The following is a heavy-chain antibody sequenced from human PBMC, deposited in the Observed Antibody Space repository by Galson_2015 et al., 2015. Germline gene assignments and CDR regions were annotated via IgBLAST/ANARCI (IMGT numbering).Heavy chain of an antibody. V-gene: IGHV3-23*01. Sequence: SLRLSCAASGFTFSGYAMTWVRQAPGKGLEWVSGISGSGDSTYYADSVKGRFTISRDNSKNTLYLQMNSLRAEDTAVYYCAKGLSWGAFDIWGQGTMVTVSS. J-gene: IGHJ3*02. CDR3: AKGLSWGAFDI. CDR1: GFTFSGYA. D-gene: IGHD3-16*01. CDR2: ISGSGDST.